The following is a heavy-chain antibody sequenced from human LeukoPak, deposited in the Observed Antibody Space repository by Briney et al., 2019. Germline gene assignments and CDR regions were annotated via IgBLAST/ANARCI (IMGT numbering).Heavy chain of an antibody. CDR2: ITAYNGDT. D-gene: IGHD2-15*01. V-gene: IGHV1-18*01. J-gene: IGHJ1*01. Sequence: ASVKVSCKASGYTFTSYGITWVRQAPGQGLERMGWITAYNGDTKYAQKFQGRLTMTTDTSTSTANMELKSLRSDDTAVYYCAKHQGWCSGGSCYPQHWGQGTLVTVSS. CDR3: AKHQGWCSGGSCYPQH. CDR1: GYTFTSYG.